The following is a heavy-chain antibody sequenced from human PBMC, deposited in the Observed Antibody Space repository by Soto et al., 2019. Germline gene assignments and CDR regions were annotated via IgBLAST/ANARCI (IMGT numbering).Heavy chain of an antibody. CDR1: GDTFNFYS. J-gene: IGHJ4*02. V-gene: IGHV1-69*02. D-gene: IGHD3-10*01. CDR3: ASSYGSGYRAFDY. CDR2: VNPIVSMS. Sequence: QVQLVQSGAEVKRPGSSVKVSCKASGDTFNFYSINWVRQAPGLGLGWMGRVNPIVSMSNYAQKFQGRVTMTADKSTSSGYMELSSLRSEDTAIYYCASSYGSGYRAFDYWGQGALVTVSS.